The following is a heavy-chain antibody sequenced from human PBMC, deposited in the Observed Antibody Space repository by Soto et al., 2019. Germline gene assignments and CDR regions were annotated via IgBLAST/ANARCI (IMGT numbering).Heavy chain of an antibody. J-gene: IGHJ4*02. D-gene: IGHD2-2*02. CDR1: GFTFGDYA. V-gene: IGHV3-49*04. CDR2: IRSKAYGGTT. CDR3: TRAEGYCSSTSCYTSDY. Sequence: PGGSLRLSCTASGFTFGDYAMSWVRQAPGKGLAWVGFIRSKAYGGTTEYAASVKGRFTISRDDSKSIAYLQMNSLKSEDTAVYYCTRAEGYCSSTSCYTSDYWDQGTLVTVSS.